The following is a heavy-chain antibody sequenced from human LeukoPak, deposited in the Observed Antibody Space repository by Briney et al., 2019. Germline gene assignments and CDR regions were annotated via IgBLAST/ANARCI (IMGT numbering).Heavy chain of an antibody. CDR1: GFTISRSS. D-gene: IGHD3-3*01. Sequence: PGGSLRLSCAASGFTISRSSMNWVRLAPGKGLEWVSTISTSSSYIYYADSVKGRFTISRDNAKNSLYLQMNSLRAEDTAVYYCARPKGQGEAVIMNFDYWGQGTLVTVSS. CDR2: ISTSSSYI. V-gene: IGHV3-21*01. CDR3: ARPKGQGEAVIMNFDY. J-gene: IGHJ4*02.